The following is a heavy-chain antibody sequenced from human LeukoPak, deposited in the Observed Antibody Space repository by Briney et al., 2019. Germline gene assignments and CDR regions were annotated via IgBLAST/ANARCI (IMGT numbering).Heavy chain of an antibody. CDR2: ISGSGGST. D-gene: IGHD3-10*01. V-gene: IGHV3-23*01. J-gene: IGHJ2*01. CDR3: ARGYRGSGLEYFDL. Sequence: PGGTLRLSCAASGFTFSSYGMSWVRQAPGKGLEWVSAISGSGGSTYYADSVRGRFTISRDNAKNSLYLQMNSLRAEDTAVYYCARGYRGSGLEYFDLWGRGTLVTVSS. CDR1: GFTFSSYG.